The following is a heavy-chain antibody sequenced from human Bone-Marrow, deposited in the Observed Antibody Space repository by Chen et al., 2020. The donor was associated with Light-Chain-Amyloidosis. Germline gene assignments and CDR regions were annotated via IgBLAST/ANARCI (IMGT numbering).Heavy chain of an antibody. D-gene: IGHD3-16*02. V-gene: IGHV3-7*03. CDR3: ARANYWGSYRYNAQGFDY. J-gene: IGHJ4*02. CDR2: IKQNGTER. CDR1: GLIFSRFW. Sequence: EVQLLESGGGLVQPGESLTLSCVASGLIFSRFWMTWVRQRPGKGLEWVANIKQNGTERYYVDSVKGRFTISRDNTKNSVYLQMNTLRAEDTAVYYCARANYWGSYRYNAQGFDYWGRGTLVTVS.